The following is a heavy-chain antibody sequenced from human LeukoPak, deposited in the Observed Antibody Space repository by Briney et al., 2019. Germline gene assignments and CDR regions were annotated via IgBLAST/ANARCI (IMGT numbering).Heavy chain of an antibody. CDR1: GFTFSSYW. CDR3: ASTLSSSPH. D-gene: IGHD6-6*01. V-gene: IGHV3-74*01. Sequence: GGSLSLSCAASGFTFSSYWMHWVRHAPGKGVVWVSRINSDGSSTNYGDSVKGRFTISRDNAKNTLYLQMNSLRAEDTAVYYCASTLSSSPHWGRGTLVTVSS. J-gene: IGHJ4*02. CDR2: INSDGSST.